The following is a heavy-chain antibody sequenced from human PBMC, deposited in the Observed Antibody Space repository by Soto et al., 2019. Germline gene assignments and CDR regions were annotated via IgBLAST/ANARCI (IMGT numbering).Heavy chain of an antibody. Sequence: PGGSLRLSCAASGFTFRNVWMHWVRQAPGKGLVWVSRINSDGSATDYADSVKGRFTISRDNAKNTLSLQMNSLRAEDTAVYYCAGEGDAFDIWGQGTLVTVSS. CDR3: AGEGDAFDI. CDR1: GFTFRNVW. V-gene: IGHV3-74*01. J-gene: IGHJ3*02. D-gene: IGHD3-10*01. CDR2: INSDGSAT.